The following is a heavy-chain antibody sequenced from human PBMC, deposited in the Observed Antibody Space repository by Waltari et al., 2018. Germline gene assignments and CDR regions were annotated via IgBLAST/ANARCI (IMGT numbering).Heavy chain of an antibody. V-gene: IGHV3-74*01. D-gene: IGHD2-15*01. J-gene: IGHJ6*02. Sequence: EVQLVESGGGSVQPGGSRRLSCVASGLTFSSYWMHWVRQAPGKGLVWVSGITSDGSRTRYADSVKGRFTISRDNAKNTLFLQMSGLRDEDAAVYYCATHRPGGLGMDVWGQGTKV. CDR2: ITSDGSRT. CDR3: ATHRPGGLGMDV. CDR1: GLTFSSYW.